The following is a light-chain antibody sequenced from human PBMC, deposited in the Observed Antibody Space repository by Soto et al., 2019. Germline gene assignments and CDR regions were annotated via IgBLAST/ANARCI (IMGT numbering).Light chain of an antibody. Sequence: QSVLTQPASVSGSPGQSITISCTGTSSDVGSYNFVSWYQQQPGKAPKLMIYEGSKRPSGVSNRFSGSKSGNTASLTISGLQVEDEADYYCTSYTSSSTLLLFGGGTQLTVL. CDR1: SSDVGSYNF. V-gene: IGLV2-14*02. CDR2: EGS. CDR3: TSYTSSSTLLL. J-gene: IGLJ2*01.